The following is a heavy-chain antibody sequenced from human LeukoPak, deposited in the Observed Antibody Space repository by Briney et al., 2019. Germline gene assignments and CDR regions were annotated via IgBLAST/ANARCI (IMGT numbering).Heavy chain of an antibody. J-gene: IGHJ4*02. CDR3: ARDTGYDFWSGYYLY. D-gene: IGHD3-3*01. CDR1: GGSISIYY. CDR2: IYHSGST. V-gene: IGHV4-59*01. Sequence: PSEPLSLTCTVSGGSISIYYWSWIREPPRRGVEWGGYIYHSGSTYYNSSLKSRVTISVDRSKNQFSLKLSSVTAADTAVYYCARDTGYDFWSGYYLYWGQGTLVTVSS.